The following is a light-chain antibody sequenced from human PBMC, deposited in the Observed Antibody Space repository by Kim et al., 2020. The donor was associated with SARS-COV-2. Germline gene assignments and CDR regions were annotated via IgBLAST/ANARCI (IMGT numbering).Light chain of an antibody. Sequence: GKSATHTFPASQRGGASCLAWYQQKPGQPPRLLIYGAASRSTGIPDRISGSVSGTDFTLTISRLEPEDFSVYYCQQYGSSSRCTFGQGTKVDLK. CDR3: QQYGSSSRCT. CDR2: GAA. V-gene: IGKV3-20*01. CDR1: QRGGASC. J-gene: IGKJ1*01.